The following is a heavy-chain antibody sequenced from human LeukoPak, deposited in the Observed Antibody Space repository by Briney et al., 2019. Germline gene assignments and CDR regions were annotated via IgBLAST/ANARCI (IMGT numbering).Heavy chain of an antibody. CDR2: ISYDGSNS. D-gene: IGHD4-17*01. CDR1: GFTFSSYT. V-gene: IGHV3-30-3*01. J-gene: IGHJ4*02. CDR3: AKEVWRRTVTTPLDY. Sequence: GGSLRLSCAASGFTFSSYTMHWVRQAPGKGLEWVAVISYDGSNSYYADSVKGRFTISRDNSKNTLYLQMNSLRAEDTAVYYCAKEVWRRTVTTPLDYWGQGTLVTVSS.